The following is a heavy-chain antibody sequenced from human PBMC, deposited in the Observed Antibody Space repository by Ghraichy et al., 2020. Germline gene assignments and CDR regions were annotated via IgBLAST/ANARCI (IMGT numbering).Heavy chain of an antibody. Sequence: SETLSLTCAVYGGSFSGYYWSWIRQPPGRGLEWIGEINHSVSTNYNPSLKSRVTISVDTSKNQFSLKLSSVTAADTAVYYCAIAEVNYYDSSGYFVPFDYWGQGTLVTVSS. V-gene: IGHV4-34*01. J-gene: IGHJ4*02. CDR1: GGSFSGYY. CDR2: INHSVST. D-gene: IGHD3-22*01. CDR3: AIAEVNYYDSSGYFVPFDY.